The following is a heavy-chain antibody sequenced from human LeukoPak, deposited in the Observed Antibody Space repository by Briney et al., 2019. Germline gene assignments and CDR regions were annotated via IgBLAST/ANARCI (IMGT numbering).Heavy chain of an antibody. D-gene: IGHD6-13*01. Sequence: SETLSLTCAVYGGSFSGYYWSWIRQPPGKGLEWIGEINHSGSTNYNPSLKSRVTISVDTSKNQFSLKLSSVTAADTAVCYCARGRTRIAAAGFSLRGNYFDYWGQGTLVTVSS. CDR1: GGSFSGYY. CDR3: ARGRTRIAAAGFSLRGNYFDY. CDR2: INHSGST. V-gene: IGHV4-34*01. J-gene: IGHJ4*02.